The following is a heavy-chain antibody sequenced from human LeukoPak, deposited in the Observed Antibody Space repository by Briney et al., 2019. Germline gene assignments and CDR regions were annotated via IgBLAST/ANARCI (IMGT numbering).Heavy chain of an antibody. CDR3: ARAGYYYDSSGYSGRFDP. V-gene: IGHV4-59*12. Sequence: SETLSLTCSVSGGSIRKYYWSWIRQPPGKGLEWIGYIYHSGSTYYNPSLKSRVTISVDRSKNQFSLKLSSVTAADTAVYYCARAGYYYDSSGYSGRFDPWGQGTLVTVSS. D-gene: IGHD3-22*01. J-gene: IGHJ5*02. CDR1: GGSIRKYY. CDR2: IYHSGST.